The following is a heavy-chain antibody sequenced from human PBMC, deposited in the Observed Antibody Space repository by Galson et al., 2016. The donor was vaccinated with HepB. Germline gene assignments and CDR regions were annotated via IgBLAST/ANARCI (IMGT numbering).Heavy chain of an antibody. J-gene: IGHJ6*02. CDR1: DASISGYY. Sequence: ETLSLTCTVSDASISGYYLSWIRQPPGKGLEWIGYIYYSGRTNYHPSLKSRVTISVDTSKNQFSLKLSSVTAADTAVYYCARDDSGGWYGFHYGMDVWGQGTTVTVSS. CDR2: IYYSGRT. D-gene: IGHD6-19*01. CDR3: ARDDSGGWYGFHYGMDV. V-gene: IGHV4-59*01.